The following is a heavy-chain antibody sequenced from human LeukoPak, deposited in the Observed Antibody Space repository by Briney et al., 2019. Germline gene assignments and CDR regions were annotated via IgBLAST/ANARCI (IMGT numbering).Heavy chain of an antibody. Sequence: ASVKVSCKASGYIFTSYGISWVRQGPGQGLEWVGWISAYNGNTKFAPNLQNRVTMTTDTSTATAYMELRSLRLNDTAVYFCARARPGAYCGTTSCFSDYWGQGTLVTVSS. CDR1: GYIFTSYG. CDR3: ARARPGAYCGTTSCFSDY. D-gene: IGHD2-2*01. J-gene: IGHJ4*02. V-gene: IGHV1-18*01. CDR2: ISAYNGNT.